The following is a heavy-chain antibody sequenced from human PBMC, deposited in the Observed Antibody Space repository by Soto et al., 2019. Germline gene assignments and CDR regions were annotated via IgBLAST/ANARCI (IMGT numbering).Heavy chain of an antibody. CDR1: GYSFSTYW. V-gene: IGHV5-10-1*01. D-gene: IGHD3-22*01. Sequence: GESLKISCQGSGYSFSTYWINWVRQMPGQGLEWMGRIDPSESYTNYSPFFQGHVTMSSDKSGNTAYLQWSSLKASDTAMYYCAREGYFYDSGGYYALFDMWGQGTIVTVS. J-gene: IGHJ3*02. CDR2: IDPSESYT. CDR3: AREGYFYDSGGYYALFDM.